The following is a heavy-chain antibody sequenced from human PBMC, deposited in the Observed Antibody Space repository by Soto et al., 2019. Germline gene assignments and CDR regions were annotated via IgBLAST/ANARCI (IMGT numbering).Heavy chain of an antibody. Sequence: GXPSKLSCKATLGTFSSYAISWLRQAPGQGLEWMGGIIPIFGTANYAQKFQGRVTITADKSTSTAYMELSSLRSEDTAVYYCARDFLNLPDYGDYVGWGQGTLVTVSS. CDR1: LGTFSSYA. J-gene: IGHJ4*02. CDR2: IIPIFGTA. CDR3: ARDFLNLPDYGDYVG. V-gene: IGHV1-69*06. D-gene: IGHD4-17*01.